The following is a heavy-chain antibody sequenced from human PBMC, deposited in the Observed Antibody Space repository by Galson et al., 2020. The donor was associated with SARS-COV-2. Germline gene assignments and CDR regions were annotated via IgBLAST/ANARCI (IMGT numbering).Heavy chain of an antibody. V-gene: IGHV4-4*07. D-gene: IGHD6-19*01. CDR3: ARDPKVAGYFDY. CDR1: GDSIKNYY. CDR2: IDDNGNT. Sequence: SETLSLTCIVSGDSIKNYYWNWIRQAAGKGLEWIGRIDDNGNTYCNPSLRSRITMSIDTSNNHFSLHLRSVTAADMAVYYCARDPKVAGYFDYWGQGKLVSVSS. J-gene: IGHJ4*02.